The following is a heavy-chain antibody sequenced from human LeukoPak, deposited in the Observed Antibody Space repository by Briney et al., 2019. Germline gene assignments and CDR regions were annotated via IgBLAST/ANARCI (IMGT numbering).Heavy chain of an antibody. CDR3: ARTFTGSHLLEY. CDR1: GSSLKTYL. V-gene: IGHV4-59*01. CDR2: IHHSGRT. Sequence: PSETLSLTCSISGSSLKTYLWTWIRQAPGKGLEYIGFIHHSGRTDYSPALKSRVTISIDTSKNEFSLRLTSVTIADTAIYYCARTFTGSHLLEYWDQGTLVIVSS. D-gene: IGHD1-26*01. J-gene: IGHJ4*02.